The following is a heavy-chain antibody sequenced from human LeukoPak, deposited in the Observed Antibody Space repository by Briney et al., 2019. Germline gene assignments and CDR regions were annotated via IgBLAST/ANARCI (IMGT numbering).Heavy chain of an antibody. CDR3: AKEDRRGRHFDY. Sequence: PGGSLRLSCAASGFTFDDYAMHWVRQAPGKGLEWVSGISWNSGSIGYADSVKGRFTISRDNAKNYLYLQMNSLRAEDTALYYCAKEDRRGRHFDYWGQEPWSPSPQ. CDR1: GFTFDDYA. CDR2: ISWNSGSI. V-gene: IGHV3-9*01. J-gene: IGHJ4*01. D-gene: IGHD3-16*01.